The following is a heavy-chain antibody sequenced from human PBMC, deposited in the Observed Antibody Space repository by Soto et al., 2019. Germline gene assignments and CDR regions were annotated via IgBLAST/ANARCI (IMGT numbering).Heavy chain of an antibody. CDR2: ISNSGSIT. D-gene: IGHD3-16*01. J-gene: IGHJ4*02. CDR3: ARDHGGGGLTLEY. CDR1: GFIFSDYY. V-gene: IGHV3-11*01. Sequence: QVHLEESGGGLVKPGGSLRLSCTASGFIFSDYYMSWIRQAPGKGLEWVSDISNSGSITHHADSVEGRFTISRDNAKDSLYLQMNSLRPEYSAIYYCARDHGGGGLTLEYWGQGTLVTVSS.